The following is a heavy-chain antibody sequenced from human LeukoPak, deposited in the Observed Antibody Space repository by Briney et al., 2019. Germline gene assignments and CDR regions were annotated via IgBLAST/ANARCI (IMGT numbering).Heavy chain of an antibody. V-gene: IGHV4-61*02. J-gene: IGHJ4*02. D-gene: IGHD6-13*01. CDR2: IYTSGST. CDR3: ARIGRGSWLNDY. Sequence: SQTLSLTCTASGGSISSGSYYWSWIRQPAGKGLEWIGRIYTSGSTNYNPSLKSRVTISVDTSKNQFSLKLSSVTAADTAVYYCARIGRGSWLNDYWGQGTLVTVSS. CDR1: GGSISSGSYY.